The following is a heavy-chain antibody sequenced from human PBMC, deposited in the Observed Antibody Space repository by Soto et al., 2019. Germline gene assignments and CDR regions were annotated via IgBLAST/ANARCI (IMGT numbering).Heavy chain of an antibody. D-gene: IGHD5-12*01. Sequence: SVKVSCKASGGTFSSYAISWVRQAPGQGLEWMGGIIPIFGTANYAQKFQGRVTITADESTSTAYMELSSLRSEDTAVYYCARGRGYSGYDNNWFDPWGQGTPVTVSS. CDR3: ARGRGYSGYDNNWFDP. J-gene: IGHJ5*02. V-gene: IGHV1-69*13. CDR2: IIPIFGTA. CDR1: GGTFSSYA.